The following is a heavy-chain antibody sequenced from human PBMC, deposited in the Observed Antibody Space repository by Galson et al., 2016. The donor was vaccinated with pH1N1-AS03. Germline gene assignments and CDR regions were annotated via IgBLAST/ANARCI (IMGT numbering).Heavy chain of an antibody. CDR1: GFSIRTYW. CDR3: ARGSDYYIWGGYSGDY. V-gene: IGHV3-74*01. CDR2: INTDGSST. D-gene: IGHD3-16*01. J-gene: IGHJ4*02. Sequence: SLRLSCAGSGFSIRTYWMHWVRQVPGKGLVWVSRINTDGSSTNYADSVKGRFTISRDNAKNTLYLQMNSLGAEDTAFYYCARGSDYYIWGGYSGDYWSQGILVTVSS.